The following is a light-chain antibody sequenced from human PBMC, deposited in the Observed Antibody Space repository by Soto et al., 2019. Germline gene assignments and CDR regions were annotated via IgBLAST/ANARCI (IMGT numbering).Light chain of an antibody. V-gene: IGLV7-43*01. J-gene: IGLJ3*02. CDR1: TGAVTSGYY. CDR2: STS. Sequence: QAVVTQEPSLTVSPGGKVTLTCASSTGAVTSGYYANWFQQKPGQAPRALISSTSNKHSWTPARFSGSLLGGKAALTLSGVQPEDEAEYYCLLFYRDAWVFGGGTKLTVL. CDR3: LLFYRDAWV.